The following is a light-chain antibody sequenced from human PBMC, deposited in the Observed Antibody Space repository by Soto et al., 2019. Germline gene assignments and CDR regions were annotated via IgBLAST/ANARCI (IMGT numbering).Light chain of an antibody. J-gene: IGKJ3*01. CDR1: QSIRSW. V-gene: IGKV1-5*03. CDR2: KAS. Sequence: DIQMTQSPSTLSASVGDRVTITCRASQSIRSWLAWYQQKPGKAPRLLIYKASSLESGVPSRFSGSGSGTDFTLTISSLQPEDFATYYCQQSYSTPRFTFGPGTKVDIK. CDR3: QQSYSTPRFT.